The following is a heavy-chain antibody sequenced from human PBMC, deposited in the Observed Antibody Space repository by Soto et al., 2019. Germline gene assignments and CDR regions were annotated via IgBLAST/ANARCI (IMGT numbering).Heavy chain of an antibody. CDR2: ISAYNDNT. CDR3: AREGICYGSGSYSPPRYYGMDV. D-gene: IGHD3-10*01. CDR1: GYTFTNYG. V-gene: IGHV1-18*01. J-gene: IGHJ6*02. Sequence: QIQLVQSGAEVKKAGASVKVSCKASGYTFTNYGISWVRQALGQGLEWMGWISAYNDNTNYAQKFQGRVTLTTDTSTRPAYRELRSRTSDDTALYYYAREGICYGSGSYSPPRYYGMDVWGQGTTVTVFS.